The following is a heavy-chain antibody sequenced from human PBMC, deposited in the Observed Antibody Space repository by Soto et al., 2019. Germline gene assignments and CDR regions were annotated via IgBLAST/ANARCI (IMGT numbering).Heavy chain of an antibody. D-gene: IGHD1-1*01. V-gene: IGHV4-61*08. CDR2: IYNSGRT. CDR1: GGSISSGGYS. CDR3: ARRYGYSFDY. Sequence: PSETLSLTCAVSGGSISSGGYSWSWIRQPPGKGLEWIGYIYNSGRTNYNPSLKSRVTISVDTSKNQFSLKLSSLTAADTAVYYCARRYGYSFDYWGQGTLVTVSS. J-gene: IGHJ4*02.